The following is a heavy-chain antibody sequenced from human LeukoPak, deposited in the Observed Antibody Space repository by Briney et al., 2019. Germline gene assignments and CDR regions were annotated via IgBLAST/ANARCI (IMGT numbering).Heavy chain of an antibody. CDR1: GFTFSSYG. CDR3: AKLSTTMIVVVYFDY. CDR2: ISYDGSNK. D-gene: IGHD3-22*01. Sequence: GGSLRLSCAASGFTFSSYGMHWVRQAPGKGLEWVAVISYDGSNKYYADSVKGRFTISRDNSKNTLYLQMNSLRAEDTAVYYCAKLSTTMIVVVYFDYWGQGTLVTVSS. J-gene: IGHJ4*02. V-gene: IGHV3-30*18.